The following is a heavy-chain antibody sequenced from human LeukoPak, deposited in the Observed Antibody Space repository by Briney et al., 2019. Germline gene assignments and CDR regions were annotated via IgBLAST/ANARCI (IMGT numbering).Heavy chain of an antibody. CDR3: ARGDNYDILTGYRTPSHLSDY. Sequence: GASVKVSCKASGYTFTGDYVHWVRQAPGQGLEWMGWINPNSGDTNFAQKFQGRVTMTRDTSISTAYMELSRLRSDDTAVYYCARGDNYDILTGYRTPSHLSDYWGQGTLVTVSS. CDR2: INPNSGDT. CDR1: GYTFTGDY. D-gene: IGHD3-9*01. J-gene: IGHJ4*02. V-gene: IGHV1-2*02.